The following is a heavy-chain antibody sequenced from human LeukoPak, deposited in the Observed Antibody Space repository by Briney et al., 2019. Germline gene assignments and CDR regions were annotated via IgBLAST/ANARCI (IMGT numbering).Heavy chain of an antibody. D-gene: IGHD3-16*01. CDR1: GFTFTSYA. CDR2: ISGSGGGT. Sequence: PGGSLRLSCAASGFTFTSYAMSWVRQAPGKGLEWVSAISGSGGGTYYADSVKGRFTISRDNSKNTLYLQMNSLRAEDTAVYYCAKESYGMSSGWGSYDSMRFVDYWGQGTLVTVSS. V-gene: IGHV3-23*01. CDR3: AKESYGMSSGWGSYDSMRFVDY. J-gene: IGHJ4*02.